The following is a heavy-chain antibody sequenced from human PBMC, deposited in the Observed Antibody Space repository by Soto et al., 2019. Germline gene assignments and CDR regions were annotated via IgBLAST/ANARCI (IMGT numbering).Heavy chain of an antibody. J-gene: IGHJ6*03. V-gene: IGHV1-46*01. CDR2: INPSGGST. D-gene: IGHD2-15*01. Sequence: ASVKVSCKASGYTFTSYYMHWVRQAPGQGLEWMGIINPSGGSTSYAQKFQGRVTMTRDTSTSTVYMELSSLRSEDTAVYYCARAGNCSGGSCYYYYYYMDVWGKGTTVTVSS. CDR1: GYTFTSYY. CDR3: ARAGNCSGGSCYYYYYYMDV.